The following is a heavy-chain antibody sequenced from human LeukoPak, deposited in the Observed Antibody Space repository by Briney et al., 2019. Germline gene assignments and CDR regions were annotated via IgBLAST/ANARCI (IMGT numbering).Heavy chain of an antibody. CDR2: IYYSGTT. D-gene: IGHD2-8*01. J-gene: IGHJ5*02. CDR1: GFTFSTSS. V-gene: IGHV4-59*08. Sequence: GSLRLSCATSGFTFSTSSINWVRQAPGKGLEWIGYIYYSGTTNYNPSLKSRVSMSVDTSKNQFFLKLTSVTAADTALYFCARVYFNGVLYNWFDPWGQGTLVTVSS. CDR3: ARVYFNGVLYNWFDP.